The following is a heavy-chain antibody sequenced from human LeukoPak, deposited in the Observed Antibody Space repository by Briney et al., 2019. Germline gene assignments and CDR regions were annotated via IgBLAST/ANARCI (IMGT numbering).Heavy chain of an antibody. CDR1: GFKFDDYS. J-gene: IGHJ4*02. Sequence: PGMSLRLSCVGSGFKFDDYSMHWVRQVPGKGLEWVSGISWSTATIAYADSVKGRFTISRDNAKNSLYLQMNSLRAEDTAVYYCARDFMIAAVFDYWGQGTLVTVSS. D-gene: IGHD6-13*01. CDR2: ISWSTATI. V-gene: IGHV3-9*01. CDR3: ARDFMIAAVFDY.